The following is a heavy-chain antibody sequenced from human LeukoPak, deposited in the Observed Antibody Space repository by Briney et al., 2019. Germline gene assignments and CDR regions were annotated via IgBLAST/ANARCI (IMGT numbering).Heavy chain of an antibody. V-gene: IGHV4-39*07. CDR3: ASIIQGGYIIIDY. Sequence: SETLSLTCSVSGASISSSAYVWGWIRQPPGKGLEWIGEINHSGSTNYNPSLKSRVTISVDTSKNQFSLKLSSVTAADTAVYYCASIIQGGYIIIDYWGQGTLVTVSS. CDR2: INHSGST. J-gene: IGHJ4*02. CDR1: GASISSSAYV. D-gene: IGHD3-22*01.